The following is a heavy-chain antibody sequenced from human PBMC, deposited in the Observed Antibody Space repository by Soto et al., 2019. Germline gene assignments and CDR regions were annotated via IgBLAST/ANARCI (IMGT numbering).Heavy chain of an antibody. J-gene: IGHJ4*02. CDR1: GGTFSSYA. CDR3: ARAAGYSSGWYVSQFDY. V-gene: IGHV1-69*13. D-gene: IGHD6-19*01. CDR2: IIPIFGTA. Sequence: SVKVSCKASGGTFSSYAISWVRQAPGQGLEWMGGIIPIFGTANYAQKFQGRVTITADESTSTAYMELSSLRSEDTAVYYCARAAGYSSGWYVSQFDYWGQGTLVTVSS.